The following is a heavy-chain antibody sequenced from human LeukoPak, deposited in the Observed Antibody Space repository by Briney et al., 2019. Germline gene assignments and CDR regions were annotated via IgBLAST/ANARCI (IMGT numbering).Heavy chain of an antibody. D-gene: IGHD3-10*01. J-gene: IGHJ4*02. CDR3: ARDQWFGETNI. V-gene: IGHV4-59*12. CDR2: IYYSGST. CDR1: GGSISSYY. Sequence: ASETLSLTCTVSGGSISSYYWSWIRQPPGKGLEWIGYIYYSGSTYYNPSLKSRVTISVDTSKNQFSLKLSSVTAADTAVYYCARDQWFGETNIWGQGTLVTVSS.